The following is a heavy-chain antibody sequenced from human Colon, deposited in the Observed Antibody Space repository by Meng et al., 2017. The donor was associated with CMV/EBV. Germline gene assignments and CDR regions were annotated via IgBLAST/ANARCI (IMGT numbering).Heavy chain of an antibody. J-gene: IGHJ4*02. V-gene: IGHV3-33*06. CDR1: TFSNYG. Sequence: TFSNYGMQGVRQAPGKGLEWVAVIWYDGSNIYYADSVKGRFTISRDNLKNTVHLQMNSLRAEDTAVYYCAKDDFDFWGGYYGYYFDSWGQGTLVTVSS. D-gene: IGHD3-3*01. CDR2: IWYDGSNI. CDR3: AKDDFDFWGGYYGYYFDS.